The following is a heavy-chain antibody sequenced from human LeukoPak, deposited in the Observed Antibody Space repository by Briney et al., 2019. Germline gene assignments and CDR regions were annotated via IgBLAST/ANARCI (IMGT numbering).Heavy chain of an antibody. CDR1: GGCISSSSYY. V-gene: IGHV4-39*07. CDR2: IYYSGST. Sequence: SETLSLTCTVSGGCISSSSYYWGWIRQPPGKGLEWIGSIYYSGSTYYNPSLKSRVTISVDTSKNQFSLKLSSVTAADTAVYYCARVTVTTSFVDYWGQGTLVTVSS. D-gene: IGHD4-11*01. J-gene: IGHJ4*02. CDR3: ARVTVTTSFVDY.